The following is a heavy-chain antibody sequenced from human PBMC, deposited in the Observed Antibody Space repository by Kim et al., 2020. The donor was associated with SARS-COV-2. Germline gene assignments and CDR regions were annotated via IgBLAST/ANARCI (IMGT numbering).Heavy chain of an antibody. V-gene: IGHV3-33*06. CDR1: GFTFSSYA. CDR3: AKDCERAWGYYYCMDV. D-gene: IGHD7-27*01. Sequence: GGSLRLSCAASGFTFSSYAMNWVRQAPGKGLEWVSVIWYSGSDTYYADSVKGRFTISRDNSKNTLYLQMNSLRAEDTAVYYCAKDCERAWGYYYCMDVWGQGTTVTVSS. CDR2: IWYSGSDT. J-gene: IGHJ6*02.